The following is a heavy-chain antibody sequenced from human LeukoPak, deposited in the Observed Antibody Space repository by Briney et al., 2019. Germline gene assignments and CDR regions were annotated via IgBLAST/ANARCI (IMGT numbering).Heavy chain of an antibody. CDR2: IKQDGSEK. J-gene: IGHJ3*02. Sequence: GGSLRLSCAASGFTFSSYWMSWVRQAPGKGLEWVANIKQDGSEKYYVDSVKGRFTISRDNAKNSLYLQMNSPRAEDTAVYYCARGDYYDSSGYYVDAFDIWGQGTMVTVSS. CDR1: GFTFSSYW. V-gene: IGHV3-7*05. CDR3: ARGDYYDSSGYYVDAFDI. D-gene: IGHD3-22*01.